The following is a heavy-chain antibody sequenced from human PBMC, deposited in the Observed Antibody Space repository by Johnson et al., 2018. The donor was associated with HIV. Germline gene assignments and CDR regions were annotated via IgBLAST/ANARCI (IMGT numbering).Heavy chain of an antibody. CDR1: GFTFSSYA. J-gene: IGHJ3*02. D-gene: IGHD3-10*01. V-gene: IGHV3-30*02. CDR2: IRYDGSNK. Sequence: QVQLVESGGGLVKPGGSLRLSCAASGFTFSSYAMSWVRQAPGKGLEWVAFIRYDGSNKYYADSVKGRFTISRDNSKNTLYLQMISLKTEDTAVYYCTTDGAITMVRGVIGEGKAFDIWGQGTMVTVSS. CDR3: TTDGAITMVRGVIGEGKAFDI.